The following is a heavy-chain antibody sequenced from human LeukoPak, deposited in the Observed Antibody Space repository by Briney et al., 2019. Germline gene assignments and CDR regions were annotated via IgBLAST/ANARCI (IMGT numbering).Heavy chain of an antibody. J-gene: IGHJ5*02. CDR1: GYSLSSGYF. CDR3: ARMFRSSWYINWFDP. D-gene: IGHD6-13*01. V-gene: IGHV4-38-2*02. Sequence: SETLSLTCTVSGYSLSSGYFWGWIRQPPGKGLEWIGSIYHSGSTSYNPSLKSRLTISVDTSKNQFSLKLNFVTAADTAMCYCARMFRSSWYINWFDPWGQGTLVTVSS. CDR2: IYHSGST.